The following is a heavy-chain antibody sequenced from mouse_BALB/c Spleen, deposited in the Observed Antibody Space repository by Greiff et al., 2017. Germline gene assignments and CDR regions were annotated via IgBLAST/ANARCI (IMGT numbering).Heavy chain of an antibody. D-gene: IGHD1-1*01. CDR2: INPSHGGT. CDR1: GYTFTSYY. Sequence: QVQLQQSGAELVKPGASVKLSCKASGYTFTSYYMYWVKQRPGQGLEWIGEINPSHGGTNFNEKFKSKATLTVDKSSRTAYMQLSSLTAEDSEVYYCTRKGFLYYGSSTFDYWGQGTTLTVSS. CDR3: TRKGFLYYGSSTFDY. J-gene: IGHJ2*01. V-gene: IGHV1S81*02.